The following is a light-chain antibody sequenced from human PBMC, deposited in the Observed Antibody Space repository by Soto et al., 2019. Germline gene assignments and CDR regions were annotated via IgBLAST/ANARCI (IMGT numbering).Light chain of an antibody. J-gene: IGKJ4*01. CDR1: QSVNSD. V-gene: IGKV3-15*01. Sequence: EILMTQSPATLSVSPGERATLSCRARQSVNSDLAWYQQKPGQAPRLLIHDASTRATGIPVRFSGSGSGTEFTLTISSLQSEDFAIYYCQQYNNWPLGFGGGTKVEIK. CDR2: DAS. CDR3: QQYNNWPLG.